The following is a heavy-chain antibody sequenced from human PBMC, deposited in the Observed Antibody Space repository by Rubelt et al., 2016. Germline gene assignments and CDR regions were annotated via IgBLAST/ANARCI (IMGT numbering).Heavy chain of an antibody. CDR2: NSGSI. CDR3: ARGADSSGYYHYYYYYYMDV. D-gene: IGHD3-22*01. V-gene: IGHV3-9*01. Sequence: NSGSIGYADSVKGRFTISRDNAKNSLYLQMNSLRAEDTAVYYCARGADSSGYYHYYYYYYMDVWGKGTTVTVSS. J-gene: IGHJ6*03.